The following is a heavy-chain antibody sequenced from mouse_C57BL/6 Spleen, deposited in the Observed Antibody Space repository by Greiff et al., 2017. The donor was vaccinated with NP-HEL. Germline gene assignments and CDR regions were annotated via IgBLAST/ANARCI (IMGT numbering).Heavy chain of an antibody. CDR1: EFTFTDYY. Sequence: EVKLVESGGGLVQPGGSLSLSCAASEFTFTDYYMSWARQPPGKALEWLGFIRNKANGYTTEYSASVKGRFTISRDNSQSILYLQMNALRAEDSATYYCARYDYGSSYDAWFAYWGQGTLVTVSA. CDR3: ARYDYGSSYDAWFAY. V-gene: IGHV7-3*01. J-gene: IGHJ3*01. CDR2: IRNKANGYTT. D-gene: IGHD1-1*01.